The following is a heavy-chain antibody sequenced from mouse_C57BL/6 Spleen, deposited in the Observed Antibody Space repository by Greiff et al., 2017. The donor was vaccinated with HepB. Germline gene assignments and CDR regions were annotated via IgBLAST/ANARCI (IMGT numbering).Heavy chain of an antibody. D-gene: IGHD1-1*01. CDR1: GYSITSGYY. CDR2: ISYDGSN. Sequence: EVKLQESGPGLVKPSQSLSLTCSVTGYSITSGYYWNWIRQFPGNKLEWMGYISYDGSNNYNPSLKNRISITRDTSKNQFFLKLNSVTTEDTATYYCARWVVATDYAMDYWGQGTSVTVSS. J-gene: IGHJ4*01. V-gene: IGHV3-6*01. CDR3: ARWVVATDYAMDY.